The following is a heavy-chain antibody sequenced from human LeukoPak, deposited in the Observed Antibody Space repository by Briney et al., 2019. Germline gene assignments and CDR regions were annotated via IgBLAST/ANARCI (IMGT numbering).Heavy chain of an antibody. V-gene: IGHV4-59*01. J-gene: IGHJ4*02. CDR2: IYYSGST. D-gene: IGHD3-22*01. Sequence: SETLSLTCTVSGGSISSYYWSWIRQPPGKGLEWVGYIYYSGSTNYNPSLKSRVTISVDTSKNQFSLKLSSVTAADTAVYYCARGGGVTYYDSTGYLWYFDYWGQGTLVTVSS. CDR1: GGSISSYY. CDR3: ARGGGVTYYDSTGYLWYFDY.